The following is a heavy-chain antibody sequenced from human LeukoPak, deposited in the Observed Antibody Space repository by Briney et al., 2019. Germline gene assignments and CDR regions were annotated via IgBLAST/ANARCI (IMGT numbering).Heavy chain of an antibody. J-gene: IGHJ3*02. CDR1: GFTFSSYG. CDR2: ISGSGGST. V-gene: IGHV3-23*01. CDR3: AKTLLGGSGCLVI. Sequence: QTGGSLRLSCAASGFTFSSYGMSWVRQAPGKGLEWVSAISGSGGSTYYADSVKGRFTISRDNSKNTLYLQMNSLRAEDTAVYYCAKTLLGGSGCLVIWGQGTMVTVSS. D-gene: IGHD6-19*01.